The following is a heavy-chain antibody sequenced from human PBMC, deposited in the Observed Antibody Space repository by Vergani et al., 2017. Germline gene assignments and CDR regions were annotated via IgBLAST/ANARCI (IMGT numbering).Heavy chain of an antibody. Sequence: QLQLQESGSGLVKPSQTLSLTCAVSGGSISSGGYSWSWIRQPPGKGLEWIGYIYHSGSTYYNPSHKSRVTISVERSKNQFSLKLSAVTAADTAVYYCARVKGCSSTSCYDYNWFDPWGQGARVTVSA. V-gene: IGHV4-30-2*01. D-gene: IGHD2-2*01. CDR2: IYHSGST. J-gene: IGHJ5*02. CDR3: ARVKGCSSTSCYDYNWFDP. CDR1: GGSISSGGYS.